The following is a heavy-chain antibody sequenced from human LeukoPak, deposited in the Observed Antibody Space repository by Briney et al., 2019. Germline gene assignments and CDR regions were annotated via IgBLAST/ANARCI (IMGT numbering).Heavy chain of an antibody. CDR2: ISYDGSNK. CDR1: GFTFSRYA. D-gene: IGHD1-1*01. J-gene: IGHJ4*02. Sequence: GRSLRLSCAASGFTFSRYAMHWVRQAPGKGLEWVAVISYDGSNKYYADSVKGRFTVSRDNSKNMLYLQMNSLRAEDTAVYYCAYYHVNEEPPTFWGQGTLVTVSS. V-gene: IGHV3-30*04. CDR3: AYYHVNEEPPTF.